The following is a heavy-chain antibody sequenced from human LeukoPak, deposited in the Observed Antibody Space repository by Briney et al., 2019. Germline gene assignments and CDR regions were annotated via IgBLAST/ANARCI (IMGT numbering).Heavy chain of an antibody. D-gene: IGHD5-12*01. V-gene: IGHV1-69*04. CDR1: GGTFSSYA. Sequence: SVKVSCKASGGTFSSYAISWVRQAPGQGLEWMGRIIPILGIANYAQKFQGGVTITADKSTSTAYVELSSLRSEDTAVYYCAGRSYSGYDEFDYWGQGTLVTVSS. CDR2: IIPILGIA. CDR3: AGRSYSGYDEFDY. J-gene: IGHJ4*02.